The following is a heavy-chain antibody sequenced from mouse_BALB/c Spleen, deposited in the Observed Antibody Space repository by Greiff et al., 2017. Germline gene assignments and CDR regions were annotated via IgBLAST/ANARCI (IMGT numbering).Heavy chain of an antibody. Sequence: EVQVVESGGGLVKPGGSLKLSCAASGFTFSDYYMYWVRQTPEKRLEWVATISDGGSYTYYPDSVKGRFTISRDNAKNNLYLQMSSLKSEDTAMYYCARAENWDWYFDVWGAGTTVTVSS. J-gene: IGHJ1*01. CDR1: GFTFSDYY. CDR3: ARAENWDWYFDV. CDR2: ISDGGSYT. V-gene: IGHV5-4*02. D-gene: IGHD4-1*01.